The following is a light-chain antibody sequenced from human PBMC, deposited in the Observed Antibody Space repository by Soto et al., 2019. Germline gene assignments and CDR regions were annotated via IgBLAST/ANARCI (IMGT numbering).Light chain of an antibody. V-gene: IGLV2-11*01. Sequence: QSALTQPRSVSGSPGQSVTISCTGTSSEVGGYNYVSWYQQHPGKAPKLMIYDVSKWPSGVPDRFSGSKSGNTASLTISGLQAEDEADYYCCSYAGSYTFYVFGTGTKVTVL. J-gene: IGLJ1*01. CDR1: SSEVGGYNY. CDR2: DVS. CDR3: CSYAGSYTFYV.